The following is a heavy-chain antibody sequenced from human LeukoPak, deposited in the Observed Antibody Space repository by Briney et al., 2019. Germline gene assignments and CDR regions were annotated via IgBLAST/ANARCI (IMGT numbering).Heavy chain of an antibody. Sequence: GASLQISCEVSGYNFTNHWIGWVRQLPGKGREWVGIIYPGDSDTRYSPSLQGQVTISADKSNSTAYLQWSSLKASDTAMYYCSRRRGSGRTDYWGQGTLVTVSS. CDR2: IYPGDSDT. CDR3: SRRRGSGRTDY. V-gene: IGHV5-51*01. CDR1: GYNFTNHW. J-gene: IGHJ4*02. D-gene: IGHD1-1*01.